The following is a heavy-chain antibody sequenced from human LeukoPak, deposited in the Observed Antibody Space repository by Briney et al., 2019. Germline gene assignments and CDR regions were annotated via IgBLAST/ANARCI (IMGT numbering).Heavy chain of an antibody. CDR1: GGSISSGSYY. CDR3: AREIGYSYGYYYYYYYMDV. CDR2: IYTSGST. V-gene: IGHV4-61*02. J-gene: IGHJ6*03. Sequence: SETLSLTCTVSGGSISSGSYYWSWIRQPAGKGLEWIGRIYTSGSTNYNPSLKSRVTISVDTSKNQFSLKLSSVTAADTAVYYCAREIGYSYGYYYYYYYMDVWGKGTTVTISS. D-gene: IGHD5-18*01.